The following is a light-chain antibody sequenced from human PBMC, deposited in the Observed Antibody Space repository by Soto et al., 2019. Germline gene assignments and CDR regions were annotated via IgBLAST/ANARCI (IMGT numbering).Light chain of an antibody. Sequence: QSVLTQSASLSASPGVKVTISCYGSSSNIGYNFVSWYQHLPGTAPKLLSYDNDKRPPGISDRFSGSKSGTSATLDIAGLQTGDEADYYCGTWDTSLSAYVFGPGTK. J-gene: IGLJ1*01. CDR3: GTWDTSLSAYV. CDR2: DND. V-gene: IGLV1-51*01. CDR1: SSNIGYNF.